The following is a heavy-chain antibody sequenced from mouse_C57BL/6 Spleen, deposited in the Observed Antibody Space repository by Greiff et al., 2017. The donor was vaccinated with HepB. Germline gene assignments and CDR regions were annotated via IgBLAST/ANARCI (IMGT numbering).Heavy chain of an antibody. D-gene: IGHD3-2*02. V-gene: IGHV2-6*01. Sequence: VQVVESGPGLVAPSQSLSITCTVSGFSLTSYGVDWVRQSPGKGLEWLGVIWGVGSTNYNSALKSRLSISKDNSKSQVFLKMNSLQTDDTAMYYCASRDSSGSFAYWGQGTLVTVSA. CDR1: GFSLTSYG. CDR3: ASRDSSGSFAY. J-gene: IGHJ3*01. CDR2: IWGVGST.